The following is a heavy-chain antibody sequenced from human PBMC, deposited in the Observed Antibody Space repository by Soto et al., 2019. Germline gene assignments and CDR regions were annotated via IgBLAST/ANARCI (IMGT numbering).Heavy chain of an antibody. V-gene: IGHV3-23*01. D-gene: IGHD6-19*01. CDR2: ITSSGDNR. CDR3: AKDRRAVTAIYYYDN. J-gene: IGHJ4*02. CDR1: GFTFSSYA. Sequence: GGSLRLSCAASGFTFSSYAMAWVRQVPGKGLERVSAITSSGDNRYYVDSVKGRFTISRDNSKDTLYLQMNSLRAEDTAVYFCAKDRRAVTAIYYYDNWGQGALVTVSS.